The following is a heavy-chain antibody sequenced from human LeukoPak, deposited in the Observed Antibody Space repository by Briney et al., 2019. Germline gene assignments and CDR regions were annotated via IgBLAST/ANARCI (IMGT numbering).Heavy chain of an antibody. Sequence: GESLKISCKGSGYSFSSYWIGWVRQMPGKGLEWMGIIYPVDSDTRYSPSFQGQVTISADKSISTAYLQWSSLKASDTAMYYCARRGNSTQRAFDIWGQGTMVTVSS. V-gene: IGHV5-51*01. CDR1: GYSFSSYW. CDR3: ARRGNSTQRAFDI. CDR2: IYPVDSDT. D-gene: IGHD1-1*01. J-gene: IGHJ3*02.